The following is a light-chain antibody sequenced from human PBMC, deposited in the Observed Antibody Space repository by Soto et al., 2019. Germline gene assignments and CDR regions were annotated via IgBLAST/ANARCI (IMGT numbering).Light chain of an antibody. CDR1: SSDVGGYNY. CDR2: DVS. CDR3: SSYTTSNTRQIV. J-gene: IGLJ1*01. V-gene: IGLV2-14*03. Sequence: QSVLTQPASVSGSPGQSITICCTGTSSDVGGYNYVSWYQHHPGKAPKLIIYDVSNRPSGVSNRFSGSKSGNTASLTISGLQPEDEADYYCSSYTTSNTRQIVFGTGTKVTVL.